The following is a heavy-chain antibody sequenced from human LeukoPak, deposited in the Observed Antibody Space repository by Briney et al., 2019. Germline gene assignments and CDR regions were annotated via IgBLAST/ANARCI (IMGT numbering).Heavy chain of an antibody. J-gene: IGHJ4*02. CDR3: ARESGYSYGLAGFFDY. Sequence: PGGSLRLSCAASGLTVSSNYMSWVRQAPGKGLEWVSVIYSDGRIHSADSVKGRFTISRDDSKNTLSLQMNSLRAEDTAVYYCARESGYSYGLAGFFDYWGQGTLVTVSS. D-gene: IGHD5-18*01. CDR1: GLTVSSNY. V-gene: IGHV3-53*01. CDR2: IYSDGRI.